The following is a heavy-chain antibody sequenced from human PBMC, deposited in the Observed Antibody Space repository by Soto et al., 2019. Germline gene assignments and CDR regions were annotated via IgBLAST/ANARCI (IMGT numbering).Heavy chain of an antibody. D-gene: IGHD2-15*01. CDR1: GFTFSSYA. J-gene: IGHJ6*02. Sequence: EVRLLESGGGLVQPGGSLRLSCAASGFTFSSYAMSWVRQAPGKGLEWVSAISGSGGSTYYADSVKGRFTISRDNSKNTLYLQMNSLRAEDTAVYYCAKDRGYCSGGSCRPSYGMDVWGQGTTVTVSS. V-gene: IGHV3-23*01. CDR2: ISGSGGST. CDR3: AKDRGYCSGGSCRPSYGMDV.